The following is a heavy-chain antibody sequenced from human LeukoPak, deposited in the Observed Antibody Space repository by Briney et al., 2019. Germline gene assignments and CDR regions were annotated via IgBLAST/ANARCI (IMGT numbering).Heavy chain of an antibody. CDR2: INTDGSST. CDR3: ARGPSAADCTHGVCFTGNDY. V-gene: IGHV3-74*01. J-gene: IGHJ4*02. Sequence: PGGSLRLSCAASGFTFSSYWMHWVRQAPGKGLVWVSRINTDGSSTSYADSVKGRFTISRANAENTLYLQMNSLRAEDTAVYYCARGPSAADCTHGVCFTGNDYWGQGTLVTVSS. CDR1: GFTFSSYW. D-gene: IGHD2-8*01.